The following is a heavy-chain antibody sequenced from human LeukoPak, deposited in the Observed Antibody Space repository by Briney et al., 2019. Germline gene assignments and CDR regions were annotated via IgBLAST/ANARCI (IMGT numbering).Heavy chain of an antibody. CDR2: TRFDGSIK. CDR1: GFIFSDYG. Sequence: RPGRSLRLSCAVSGFIFSDYGFHWVRQAPGKGLEWVAVTRFDGSIKQYADSVKGRFTISRDDSKNTLYLQMSSLKSEDTAVYYCARWGGTRQYYFDYWGRGTLVTVSS. J-gene: IGHJ4*02. V-gene: IGHV3-33*01. D-gene: IGHD1-1*01. CDR3: ARWGGTRQYYFDY.